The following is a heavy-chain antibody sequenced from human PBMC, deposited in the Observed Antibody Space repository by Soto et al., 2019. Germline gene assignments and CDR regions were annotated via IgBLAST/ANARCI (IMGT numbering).Heavy chain of an antibody. V-gene: IGHV1-69*04. CDR1: GGTFSSYT. CDR3: ARDQSDYGAPVDY. J-gene: IGHJ4*02. Sequence: ASVKVSCKASGGTFSSYTISWVRQAPGQGLEWMGRIIPILGIANYAQKFQGRVTITADKSTSTAYMELSSLRSEDTAVYYCARDQSDYGAPVDYWGQGTLVTSPQ. D-gene: IGHD4-17*01. CDR2: IIPILGIA.